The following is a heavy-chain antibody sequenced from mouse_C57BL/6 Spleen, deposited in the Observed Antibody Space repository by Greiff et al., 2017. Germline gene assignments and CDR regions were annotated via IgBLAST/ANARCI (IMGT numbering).Heavy chain of an antibody. Sequence: QVQLQQSGAELVKPGASVKMSCKASGYTFTSYWITWVKQRPGQGLEWIGDIYPGSGSTNYNEKFKSKATLTVDTSSSTAYMQLSSLTSEDSAVYYCARGANWDVDGNYWGQGTTLTVSS. J-gene: IGHJ2*01. CDR3: ARGANWDVDGNY. CDR1: GYTFTSYW. V-gene: IGHV1-55*01. CDR2: IYPGSGST. D-gene: IGHD4-1*01.